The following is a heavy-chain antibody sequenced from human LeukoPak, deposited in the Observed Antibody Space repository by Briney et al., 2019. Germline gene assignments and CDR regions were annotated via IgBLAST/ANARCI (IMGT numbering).Heavy chain of an antibody. D-gene: IGHD4-17*01. CDR3: ARALTVTTPGYFDL. CDR1: GGSFSGYY. CDR2: INHSGST. J-gene: IGHJ2*01. V-gene: IGHV4-34*01. Sequence: SETLSLTCAVYGGSFSGYYWSWIRQPPGKGLEWIGEINHSGSTNYNPSLKNRVTISVDTSKNQFSLKLSSVTAADTAVYYCARALTVTTPGYFDLWGRGTLVTVSS.